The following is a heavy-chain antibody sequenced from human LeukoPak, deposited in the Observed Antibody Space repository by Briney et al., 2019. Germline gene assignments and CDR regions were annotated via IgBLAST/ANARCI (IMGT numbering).Heavy chain of an antibody. J-gene: IGHJ4*02. V-gene: IGHV3-74*01. CDR1: GFTFSSYW. D-gene: IGHD3-16*01. CDR3: AKDMTGLRDY. CDR2: INTDGTST. Sequence: GGSLRLSCAVSGFTFSSYWFHWVRQAPGKGLVWVSRINTDGTSTSYADSVKGRFTIARDNAKNTLYLQMNSLRAEDTAIYYCAKDMTGLRDYWGQGTLVTVPS.